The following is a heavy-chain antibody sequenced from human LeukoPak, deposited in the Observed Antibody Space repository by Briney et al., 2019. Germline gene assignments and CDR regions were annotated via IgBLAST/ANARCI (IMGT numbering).Heavy chain of an antibody. CDR1: GFTVSSNY. J-gene: IGHJ4*02. D-gene: IGHD6-13*01. V-gene: IGHV3-66*02. CDR3: ARAYSSTSETDY. CDR2: IYSGGST. Sequence: GGSLRLSCAASGFTVSSNYMSWVRQAPGKGLEWVSVIYSGGSTYYADSVKGRFTISRDNSKNTLYLQMNSLRAEDTAVYYCARAYSSTSETDYWGQGTLVTVSS.